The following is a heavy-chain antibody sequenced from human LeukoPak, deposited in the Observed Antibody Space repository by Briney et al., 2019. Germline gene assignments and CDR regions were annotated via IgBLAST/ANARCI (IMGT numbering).Heavy chain of an antibody. CDR3: VKDLDNYSAFDI. CDR1: GFTFSSYA. J-gene: IGHJ3*02. D-gene: IGHD5-24*01. Sequence: GGSLRLSCAASGFTFSSYAMSWVRQAPGKGLEWVSIISASGSDTFYTQSVKGRFSISRDNSKNTLSLHMNTLRAEDTAVYYCVKDLDNYSAFDIWGQGTMATVSS. CDR2: ISASGSDT. V-gene: IGHV3-23*01.